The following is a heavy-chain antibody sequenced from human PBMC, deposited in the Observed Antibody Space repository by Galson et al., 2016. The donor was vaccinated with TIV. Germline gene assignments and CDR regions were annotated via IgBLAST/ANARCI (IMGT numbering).Heavy chain of an antibody. Sequence: SLRLSCAASGFSFRNYVMSWVRLAPGKGLEWVSSLSLSGAYTYYADSVKGRFTISRDNAKYTLFLQLNSLRAGDTAIYYCGKVGKRGYYSWDAFDVGGQGTVVTVSS. V-gene: IGHV3-23*01. CDR2: LSLSGAYT. J-gene: IGHJ3*01. CDR1: GFSFRNYV. CDR3: GKVGKRGYYSWDAFDV. D-gene: IGHD2/OR15-2a*01.